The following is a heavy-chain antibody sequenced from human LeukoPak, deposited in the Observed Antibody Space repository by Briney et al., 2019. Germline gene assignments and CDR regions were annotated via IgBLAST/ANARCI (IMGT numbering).Heavy chain of an antibody. D-gene: IGHD3-22*01. CDR2: ISWDGGST. V-gene: IGHV3-43D*04. Sequence: GGSLRFSCAASGFTFDDYAMHWVRQAPGKGLEWVSLISWDGGSTYYADSVKGRFTISRDNSKNSLYLQMNSLRAEDTALYYCAKDQGYDSSGYVPDWGQGTLVTASS. J-gene: IGHJ4*02. CDR1: GFTFDDYA. CDR3: AKDQGYDSSGYVPD.